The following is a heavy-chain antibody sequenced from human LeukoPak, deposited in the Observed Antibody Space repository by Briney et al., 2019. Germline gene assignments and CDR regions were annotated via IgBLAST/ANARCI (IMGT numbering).Heavy chain of an antibody. D-gene: IGHD2-15*01. CDR2: IHYSGIT. J-gene: IGHJ4*02. Sequence: PSETLSLTCTVSGGSISGYYWSWIRQPPGKGLKWIGFIHYSGITNYNPSLKSRVTISLDMSKNQFSLRLTSVTTADTAVYYCAKGPVVATFDYWGQGTLVTVSS. V-gene: IGHV4-59*01. CDR1: GGSISGYY. CDR3: AKGPVVATFDY.